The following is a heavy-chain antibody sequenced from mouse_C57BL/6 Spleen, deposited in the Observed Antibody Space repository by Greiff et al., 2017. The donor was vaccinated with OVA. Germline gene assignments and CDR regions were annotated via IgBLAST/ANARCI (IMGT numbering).Heavy chain of an antibody. CDR2: IDPSDSYN. V-gene: IGHV1-69*01. CDR3: ARSGYYWYFDV. CDR1: GYTFTSYW. J-gene: IGHJ1*03. D-gene: IGHD2-2*01. Sequence: QVQLQQPGAELVMPGASVKLSCKASGYTFTSYWMHWVKQRPGQGLEWIGKIDPSDSYNNYNQKFKGKSTLTVDKSSSTAYMQLSSLTSEASAVYYCARSGYYWYFDVWGTGTTVTVSS.